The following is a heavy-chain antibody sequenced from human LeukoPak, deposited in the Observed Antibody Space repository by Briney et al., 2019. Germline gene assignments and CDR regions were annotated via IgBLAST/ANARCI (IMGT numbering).Heavy chain of an antibody. CDR3: AKGAPYSSSLSNWFDP. V-gene: IGHV3-23*01. Sequence: GGSLRLSCAASGFTFSSYAMTWVRQPPGKGLEWVSAISGSGGSTHYADSVKGRFTISRDNSKNTLYLQMNSLRADEAAVYDCAKGAPYSSSLSNWFDPWGQGTLVTVSS. J-gene: IGHJ5*02. D-gene: IGHD6-6*01. CDR2: ISGSGGST. CDR1: GFTFSSYA.